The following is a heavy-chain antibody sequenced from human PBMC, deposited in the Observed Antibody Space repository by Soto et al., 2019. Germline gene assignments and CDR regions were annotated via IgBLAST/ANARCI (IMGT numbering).Heavy chain of an antibody. V-gene: IGHV4-59*01. CDR2: IYYSGST. Sequence: SETLSLTCTVSGGSISSYYWSWIRQPPGKGLEWIGYIYYSGSTNYNPSLKSRVTISVDTSKNQFSLKLSSVTAADTAVYYCARNAVYDVWSGYHNNWFDPWGQGTLVTVSS. J-gene: IGHJ5*02. CDR1: GGSISSYY. D-gene: IGHD3-3*01. CDR3: ARNAVYDVWSGYHNNWFDP.